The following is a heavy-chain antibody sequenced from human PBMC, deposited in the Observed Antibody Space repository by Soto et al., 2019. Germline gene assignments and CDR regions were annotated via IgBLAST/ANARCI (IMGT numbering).Heavy chain of an antibody. CDR1: GFTFSTYT. Sequence: EVQLLESGGQLVQPGGSLRLSCAASGFTFSTYTMNWVRQVPGKGLEWVSGISVSGSHTYYADSVKGRFTISRDNFRSILFLQMNSLRDEDTALYYCAKYRHPDGIWTFDSCGQGTLVTVSS. CDR3: AKYRHPDGIWTFDS. D-gene: IGHD3-9*01. J-gene: IGHJ4*02. V-gene: IGHV3-23*01. CDR2: ISVSGSHT.